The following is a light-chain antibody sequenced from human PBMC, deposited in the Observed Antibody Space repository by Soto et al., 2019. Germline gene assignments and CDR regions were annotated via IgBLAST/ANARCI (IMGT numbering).Light chain of an antibody. CDR1: SSNIGAGYD. CDR3: QSYDSSLSGWV. V-gene: IGLV1-40*01. CDR2: GNS. Sequence: QSVLTQPPSVSGAPGQRVTISCTGSSSNIGAGYDVHWYQQLPGTAPKLLIYGNSNRPSGVPDRFPGSKSGTSASLAITGLQAEDEADDYCQSYDSSLSGWVFGGGTKVTVL. J-gene: IGLJ3*02.